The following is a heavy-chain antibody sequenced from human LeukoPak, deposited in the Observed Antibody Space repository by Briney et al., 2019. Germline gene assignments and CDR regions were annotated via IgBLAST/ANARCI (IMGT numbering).Heavy chain of an antibody. Sequence: GRSLRLSCAASGFTFSSYGMHWVRQAPGKGLEWVAVISYDGSNKYYADSVKGRFTISRDNAKNSLYLQMNSLRAEDTAVYYCARVHNWFDPWGQGTLVTVSS. CDR1: GFTFSSYG. V-gene: IGHV3-30*03. J-gene: IGHJ5*02. CDR2: ISYDGSNK. CDR3: ARVHNWFDP.